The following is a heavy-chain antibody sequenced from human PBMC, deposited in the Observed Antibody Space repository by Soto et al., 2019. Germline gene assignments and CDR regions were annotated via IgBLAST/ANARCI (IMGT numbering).Heavy chain of an antibody. V-gene: IGHV3-13*01. Sequence: EVQLVETGGGLVQPGGSLRLSCAASGFTFSSYDMHWVRQATGKCLEWVSAIGTAGDTYYPGSVKGRFTISRENAKNYLYLQMNSLRAGDTAVYYCARGGRDGYNGADYWGQGTLVTVSS. CDR3: ARGGRDGYNGADY. CDR1: GFTFSSYD. CDR2: IGTAGDT. J-gene: IGHJ4*02. D-gene: IGHD5-12*01.